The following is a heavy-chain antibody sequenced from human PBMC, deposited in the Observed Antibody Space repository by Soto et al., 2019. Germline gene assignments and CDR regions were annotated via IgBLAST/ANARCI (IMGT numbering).Heavy chain of an antibody. CDR3: ARVLCSGGSCKLDY. Sequence: PSETLSLTCTVSGASISSNTYYWAWIRRPPGKGLECIGSIYYSGSTYYNPSLKSRVTISVDTSKNQFSLKLSSVTAADTAVYYCARVLCSGGSCKLDYWGQGTLVTVSS. CDR2: IYYSGST. D-gene: IGHD2-15*01. J-gene: IGHJ4*02. V-gene: IGHV4-39*07. CDR1: GASISSNTYY.